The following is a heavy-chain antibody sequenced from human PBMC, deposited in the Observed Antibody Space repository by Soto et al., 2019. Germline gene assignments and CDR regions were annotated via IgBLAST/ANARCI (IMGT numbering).Heavy chain of an antibody. D-gene: IGHD1-26*01. J-gene: IGHJ4*02. CDR1: GFTFNNYA. CDR2: ISATGDNT. CDR3: AKEMSYGRPYDY. V-gene: IGHV3-23*01. Sequence: LRLSCAASGFTFNNYAVIWVRQAPGKGLEWVSAISATGDNTYYADFVEGRFTISRDNSKNTLYLQMNGLRAEDTAMYYCAKEMSYGRPYDYWGQGTLVTVSS.